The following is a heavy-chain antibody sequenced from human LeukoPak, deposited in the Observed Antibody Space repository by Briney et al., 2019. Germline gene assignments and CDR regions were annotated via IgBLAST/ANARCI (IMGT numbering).Heavy chain of an antibody. J-gene: IGHJ4*02. CDR1: GGSFSGYY. CDR2: INHSGST. V-gene: IGHV4-34*01. Sequence: KPSETQSLTCAVYGGSFSGYYWSWIRQPPGKGLEWIGEINHSGSTNYNPSLKSRVTISVDTSKNQFSLKLSSVTAADTAAYYCATSGSWGQGTLVTVSS. CDR3: ATSGS.